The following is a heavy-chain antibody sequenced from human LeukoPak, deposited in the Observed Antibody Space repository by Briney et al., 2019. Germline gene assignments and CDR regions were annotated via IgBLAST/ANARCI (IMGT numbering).Heavy chain of an antibody. D-gene: IGHD3-9*01. CDR2: IYYSGST. CDR3: AKGSTDTFDGY. J-gene: IGHJ4*02. V-gene: IGHV4-39*07. Sequence: SETLSLTCTVSGGSISSSSYYWGWIRQPPGKGLEWIGSIYYSGSTYYNPSLKSRVTISVDTSKNQFSLKLSSVTAADTAVYYCAKGSTDTFDGYWGQGTLVTVSS. CDR1: GGSISSSSYY.